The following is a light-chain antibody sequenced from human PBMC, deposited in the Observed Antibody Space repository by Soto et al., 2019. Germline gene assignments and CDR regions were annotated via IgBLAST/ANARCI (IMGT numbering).Light chain of an antibody. CDR1: QAIGND. J-gene: IGKJ4*01. CDR2: TTS. CDR3: LQDYSYPLT. V-gene: IGKV1-6*01. Sequence: AIQLTQSPSSLSASVGDRVTITCRASQAIGNDLGWYQQKPGKAPELLLYTTSTLQSGVPSRFSGSGSGTDFTLTISSLQPEDFATYYCLQDYSYPLTFGGGTKVEIQ.